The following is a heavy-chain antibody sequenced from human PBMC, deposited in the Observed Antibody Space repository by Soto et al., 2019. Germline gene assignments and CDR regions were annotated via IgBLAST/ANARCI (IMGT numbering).Heavy chain of an antibody. J-gene: IGHJ4*02. V-gene: IGHV3-30-3*01. CDR1: GFPFNSYA. Sequence: QVQLVESGGGVVQPGRSLRLSCAASGFPFNSYAMHWVCQAPGKGLEWVAVVSYDGNYKTYADSVKGRFTISRDNSDNTLNLQMHSLRFEDTAVYYCARDSLWYFDYWGLGTVVTVSS. CDR3: ARDSLWYFDY. CDR2: VSYDGNYK. D-gene: IGHD2-21*01.